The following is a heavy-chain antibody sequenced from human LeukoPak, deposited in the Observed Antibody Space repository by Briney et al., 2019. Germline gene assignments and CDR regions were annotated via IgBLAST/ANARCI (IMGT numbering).Heavy chain of an antibody. Sequence: SETLSLTCTVSGGSISSGGYSWSWIRQPPGKGLEWIGYIYHSGSTYYNPSLKSRVTMSVDRSKNQFSLKLSSVTAADTAVYYCARHIDSSGYYYDYWGQGTLVAVSS. J-gene: IGHJ4*02. CDR2: IYHSGST. D-gene: IGHD3-22*01. V-gene: IGHV4-30-2*01. CDR1: GGSISSGGYS. CDR3: ARHIDSSGYYYDY.